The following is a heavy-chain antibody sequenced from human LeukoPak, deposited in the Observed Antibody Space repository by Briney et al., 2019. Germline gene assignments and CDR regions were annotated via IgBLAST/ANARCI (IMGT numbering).Heavy chain of an antibody. CDR2: TGSTGVST. CDR1: GFTFSSYA. J-gene: IGHJ4*02. CDR3: AKVRCAVVADATNY. D-gene: IGHD2-15*01. V-gene: IGHV3-23*01. Sequence: GGSLRLSCAASGFTFSSYAMNWVRQAPGKGLEWVSGTGSTGVSTFYADSVKGRFTVSRDNSKNTLSLPMNSLRAEDTAVYYCAKVRCAVVADATNYWGQGTLVTVTS.